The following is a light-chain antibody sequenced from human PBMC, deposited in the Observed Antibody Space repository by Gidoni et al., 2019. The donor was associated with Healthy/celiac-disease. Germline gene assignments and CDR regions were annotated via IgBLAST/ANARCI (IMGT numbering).Light chain of an antibody. V-gene: IGKV3-11*01. CDR2: DAS. J-gene: IGKJ1*01. CDR1: QSVSSY. CDR3: QQRSNWPPWT. Sequence: EIVLPQSPATLSLSPGERATLSCSASQSVSSYLAWYQQKPGQAPRLLISDASNRATGIPARFSGSGSGTDFTLTISSLEPEDFAVYYCQQRSNWPPWTFGQGTKVEIK.